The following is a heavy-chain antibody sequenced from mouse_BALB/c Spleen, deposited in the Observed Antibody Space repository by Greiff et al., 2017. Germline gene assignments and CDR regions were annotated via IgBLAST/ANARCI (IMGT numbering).Heavy chain of an antibody. Sequence: EVMLVESGGDLVKPGGSLKLSCAASGFTFSSYGMSWVRQTPDKRLEWVATISSGGSYTYYPDSVKGRFTISRDNAKNTLYLQMSSLKSEDTAMYYCARQGDGSLDYWGQGTTLTVSS. D-gene: IGHD2-3*01. V-gene: IGHV5-6*01. CDR1: GFTFSSYG. CDR2: ISSGGSYT. J-gene: IGHJ2*01. CDR3: ARQGDGSLDY.